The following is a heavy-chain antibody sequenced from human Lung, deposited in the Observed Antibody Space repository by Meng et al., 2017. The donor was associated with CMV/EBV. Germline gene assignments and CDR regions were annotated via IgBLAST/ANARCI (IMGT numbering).Heavy chain of an antibody. D-gene: IGHD4-23*01. Sequence: QEHLPASGPGLVKPSQTLSLPCAISGDIFASNSAAWHWIRQSPSRGLEWLGRTYYRSKWYHEYAVSVKSRITISPDTPKNQFSLQLNSMTPEDTAVYYCARGINGGCGDWGQGTLVTVSS. CDR1: GDIFASNSAA. CDR3: ARGINGGCGD. J-gene: IGHJ4*02. V-gene: IGHV6-1*01. CDR2: TYYRSKWYH.